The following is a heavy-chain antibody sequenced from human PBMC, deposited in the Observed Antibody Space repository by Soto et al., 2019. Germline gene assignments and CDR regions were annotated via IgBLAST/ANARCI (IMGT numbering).Heavy chain of an antibody. CDR3: AKDMRYDSSSFFHY. D-gene: IGHD3-22*01. Sequence: EVQLVESGGGLVQPGRSLRLSCAASGFTFDDYAMHWVRQGPGKGVEWVSSINWNSGRIDYADSVKGRFTISRDNAKNSLYLQMNSLRAEDTALYYCAKDMRYDSSSFFHYWGQGTLVTVSS. CDR2: INWNSGRI. J-gene: IGHJ4*02. V-gene: IGHV3-9*01. CDR1: GFTFDDYA.